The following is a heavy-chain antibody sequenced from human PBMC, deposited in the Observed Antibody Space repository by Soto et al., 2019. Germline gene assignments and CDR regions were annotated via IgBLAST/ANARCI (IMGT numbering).Heavy chain of an antibody. V-gene: IGHV3-30*18. J-gene: IGHJ6*02. Sequence: GGSLRLSCAASGFTFSSYGMHWVRQAPGKGLEWVAVISYDGSNKYYADSVKGRFTISRDNSKNTLYLQMNSLRAEDTAVYYCAKDHRQLWFYVTGGMDVWGQGTTVTVSS. CDR2: ISYDGSNK. D-gene: IGHD5-18*01. CDR3: AKDHRQLWFYVTGGMDV. CDR1: GFTFSSYG.